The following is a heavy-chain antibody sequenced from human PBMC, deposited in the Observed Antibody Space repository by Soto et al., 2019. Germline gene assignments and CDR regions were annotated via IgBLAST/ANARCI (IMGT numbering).Heavy chain of an antibody. V-gene: IGHV1-18*01. Sequence: ASVKVSFKASGYTFTNYGITWVRQAPGQLLEWMGWISTYNDNANHAQKLQGRVTMTTDTSTSTAYMELRGLRSDDTAVYYCARTQGDCSGGRCYSRPSDSWGQGTLVTVSS. J-gene: IGHJ4*02. CDR1: GYTFTNYG. CDR3: ARTQGDCSGGRCYSRPSDS. CDR2: ISTYNDNA. D-gene: IGHD2-15*01.